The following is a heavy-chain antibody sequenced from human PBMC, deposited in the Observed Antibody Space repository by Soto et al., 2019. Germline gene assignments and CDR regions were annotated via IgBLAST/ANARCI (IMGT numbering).Heavy chain of an antibody. J-gene: IGHJ5*02. V-gene: IGHV4-59*01. Sequence: SETLSLTCTVSGASISSGYWSWVRQPPGKGLEWIAYIYNTGSTNYNPSLKSRVIISLDTSQNQFSLNLSSVTAADTAMYFCARGPPFDPWGQGTQVNVSS. CDR2: IYNTGST. CDR3: ARGPPFDP. CDR1: GASISSGY.